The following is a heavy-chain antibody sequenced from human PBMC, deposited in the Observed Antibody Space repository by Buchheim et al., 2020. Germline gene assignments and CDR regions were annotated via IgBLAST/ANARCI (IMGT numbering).Heavy chain of an antibody. CDR1: GFTFSSYA. J-gene: IGHJ4*02. Sequence: QVQLVESGGGVVQPGRSLRLSCAASGFTFSSYAMHWVRQAPGKGLEWVAVISYDGSNKYYADSVKGRFTISRDNSKNTLYLQMNSLRAEDTAVYYCARDGFSGGSYYWTFDYWGQGTL. CDR3: ARDGFSGGSYYWTFDY. CDR2: ISYDGSNK. D-gene: IGHD1-26*01. V-gene: IGHV3-30-3*01.